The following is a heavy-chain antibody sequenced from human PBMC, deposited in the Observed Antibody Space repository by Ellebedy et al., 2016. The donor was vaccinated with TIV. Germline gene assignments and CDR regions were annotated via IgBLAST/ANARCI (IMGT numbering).Heavy chain of an antibody. CDR2: ISGGGATT. CDR3: AKDRGSGWYENWFHP. J-gene: IGHJ5*02. D-gene: IGHD6-19*01. Sequence: GESLKISCAASGFTFSNFAMSWVRQAPGKGLEWVSIISGGGATTSYADSVRGRFTIARDNSKNTLFLEMNSLRVDDTAVYYCAKDRGSGWYENWFHPWGQGTLVAFSS. CDR1: GFTFSNFA. V-gene: IGHV3-23*01.